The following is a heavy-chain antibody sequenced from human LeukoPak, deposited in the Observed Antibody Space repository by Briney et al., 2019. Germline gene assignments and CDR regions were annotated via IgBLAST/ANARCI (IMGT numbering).Heavy chain of an antibody. J-gene: IGHJ4*02. Sequence: GGSLRLSCAASGFNFSAYSMNWVRQAPGKGLEWVSYISRSSDAIYDADSVKGRFTISRDNAKNLLFLQMTSLGVEDTVLYYCARGDSDHYITLDYWGQGTLVTVSS. V-gene: IGHV3-48*01. D-gene: IGHD4-17*01. CDR3: ARGDSDHYITLDY. CDR2: ISRSSDAI. CDR1: GFNFSAYS.